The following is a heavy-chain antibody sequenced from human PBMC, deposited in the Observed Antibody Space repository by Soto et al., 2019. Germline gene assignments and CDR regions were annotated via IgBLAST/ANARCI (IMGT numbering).Heavy chain of an antibody. CDR3: ASRSSGWYFDY. Sequence: EVQLLESGGGLVQPGGSLRLSCAASGFTFSSYAMNWVRQATGKGLEWVSVISGSGGSTYYADSVKGRFTISSDNSKNTRYLQMSSLRAEDTAVYYCASRSSGWYFDYWGQGTLVTVSS. CDR1: GFTFSSYA. J-gene: IGHJ4*02. V-gene: IGHV3-23*01. CDR2: ISGSGGST. D-gene: IGHD6-19*01.